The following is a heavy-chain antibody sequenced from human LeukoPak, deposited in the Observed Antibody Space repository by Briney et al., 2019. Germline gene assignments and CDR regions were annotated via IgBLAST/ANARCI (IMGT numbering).Heavy chain of an antibody. J-gene: IGHJ5*02. CDR2: ISGSGGST. V-gene: IGHV3-23*01. Sequence: PGGSLRLSCAASGFTFSSYAMSWVRQAPGKGLEWVSAISGSGGSTYYADSVKGRFTISRDNSKNTLYLQMNSLRAEDTAVYYCAKLRSSSWYGINWFDPWGQGTLVTVSS. CDR1: GFTFSSYA. CDR3: AKLRSSSWYGINWFDP. D-gene: IGHD6-13*01.